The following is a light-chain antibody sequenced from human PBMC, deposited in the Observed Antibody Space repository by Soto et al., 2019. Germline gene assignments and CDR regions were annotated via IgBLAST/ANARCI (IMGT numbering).Light chain of an antibody. J-gene: IGLJ3*02. Sequence: QSVLTQPASVSGSAGQSITISYSGTMRDVGAYNLVSWYQQHPGTAPKLIIYEVRNRPSGISSRFSGSRSGNTASLTISGLQPEDEGDYYCSAYIARSTLVFGGGTKVTVL. CDR2: EVR. V-gene: IGLV2-14*01. CDR1: MRDVGAYNL. CDR3: SAYIARSTLV.